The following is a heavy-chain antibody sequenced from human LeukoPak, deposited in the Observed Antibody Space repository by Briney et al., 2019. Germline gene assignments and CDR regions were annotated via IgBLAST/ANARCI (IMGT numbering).Heavy chain of an antibody. J-gene: IGHJ4*02. D-gene: IGHD3-10*01. CDR2: IWYDGSNK. CDR1: GFTFSSYG. V-gene: IGHV3-33*06. Sequence: GGSLRLSCAASGFTFSSYGMHWVRQAPGKGLEWVAVIWYDGSNKYYADSVKGRFTISRDNSKNTLYLQMNSLRAEDTAVYYCAKESPYSITMVRGYLDYWGQGALVSVSS. CDR3: AKESPYSITMVRGYLDY.